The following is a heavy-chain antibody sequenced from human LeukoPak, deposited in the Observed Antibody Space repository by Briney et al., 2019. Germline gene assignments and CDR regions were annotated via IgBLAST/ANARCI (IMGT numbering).Heavy chain of an antibody. D-gene: IGHD3-9*01. CDR2: IYHSGST. CDR1: GYSISSGYY. V-gene: IGHV4-38-2*02. J-gene: IGHJ5*02. Sequence: PSETLSLTCTVSGYSISSGYYWGWIRQPPGKGLEWIGSIYHSGSTYYNPSLKSRVTISVDTSKNQFSLKLSSVTAADTAVYYCARRPYYDILTGYYIGRNWFDPWGQGTLVTVSS. CDR3: ARRPYYDILTGYYIGRNWFDP.